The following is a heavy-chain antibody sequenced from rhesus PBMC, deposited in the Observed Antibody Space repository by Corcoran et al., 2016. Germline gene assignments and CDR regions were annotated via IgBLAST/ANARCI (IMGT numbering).Heavy chain of an antibody. J-gene: IGHJ4*01. D-gene: IGHD6-31*01. Sequence: QVQLVQSGAEIKQPGASVKLSCKASGYTFSNYYMHWVRQAPGQGLEWIGMNSPSKCDEAYAQIFQGRSTVTTDTSTNIGYMELNSLRSEDTAVYYCTREDSGSTFDYWGQVVLVTVSS. CDR3: TREDSGSTFDY. CDR1: GYTFSNYY. V-gene: IGHV1-180*01. CDR2: NSPSKCDE.